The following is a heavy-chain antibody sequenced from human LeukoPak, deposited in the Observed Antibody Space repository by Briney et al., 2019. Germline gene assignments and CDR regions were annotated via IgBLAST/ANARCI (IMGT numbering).Heavy chain of an antibody. CDR3: AKDSAYQGLNWFDP. CDR1: GFTFSTYW. J-gene: IGHJ5*02. V-gene: IGHV3-74*01. Sequence: PGGSLRLSCAASGFTFSTYWMHWVRQAPGKGLVWVSGLNSDGSITGYVDSVKGRFTISRDNAKNTLYLQMNSLRAEDTAVYYCAKDSAYQGLNWFDPWGQGTLVTVSS. CDR2: LNSDGSIT.